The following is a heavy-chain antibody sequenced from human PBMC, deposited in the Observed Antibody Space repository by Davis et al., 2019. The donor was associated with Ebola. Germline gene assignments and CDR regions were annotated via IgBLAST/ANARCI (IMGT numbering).Heavy chain of an antibody. D-gene: IGHD4-11*01. CDR1: GFTFSSYG. Sequence: PGGSLRLSCAASGFTFSSYGMHWVRQAPGKGLEWVSAISGSGGSTYYADSVKGRFTISRDNSKNTLYLQMNSLRAEDTAVYYCAKLNTVTTWPVVGYWGQGTLVTVSS. CDR2: ISGSGGST. V-gene: IGHV3-23*01. CDR3: AKLNTVTTWPVVGY. J-gene: IGHJ4*02.